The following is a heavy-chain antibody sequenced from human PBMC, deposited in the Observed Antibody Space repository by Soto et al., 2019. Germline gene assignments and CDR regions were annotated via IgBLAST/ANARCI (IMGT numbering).Heavy chain of an antibody. CDR2: IYSSGNT. Sequence: QVQLQESGPGLVKPSETLSLTCNVSGGSISSYYWTWIRQPAGKGLEWIGRIYSSGNTNYNPSLKSRVTRSVDTSKNQFSLKLSSVTAADTAVYYCAREYSSSSGRTLDIWGQGTMVTVSS. V-gene: IGHV4-4*07. J-gene: IGHJ3*02. CDR1: GGSISSYY. CDR3: AREYSSSSGRTLDI. D-gene: IGHD6-6*01.